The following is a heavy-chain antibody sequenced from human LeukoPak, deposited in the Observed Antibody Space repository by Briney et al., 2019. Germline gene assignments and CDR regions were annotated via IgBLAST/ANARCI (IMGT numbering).Heavy chain of an antibody. D-gene: IGHD3-3*01. CDR3: ARLSSDSPFFASYDFWSGSNAFDI. J-gene: IGHJ3*02. CDR2: IYPGDSDT. CDR1: GYSFTSYW. Sequence: GESLKISCKGSGYSFTSYWIGWVRQMPGKGLEWMGIIYPGDSDTRYSPSFQGQVTISADKSISTAYLQWSSLKASDTAMYYCARLSSDSPFFASYDFWSGSNAFDIWGQGTMVTVSS. V-gene: IGHV5-51*01.